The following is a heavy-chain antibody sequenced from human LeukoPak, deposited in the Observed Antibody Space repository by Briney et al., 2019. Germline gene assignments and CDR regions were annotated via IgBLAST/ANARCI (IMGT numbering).Heavy chain of an antibody. CDR3: ARVDSGSACAS. CDR1: GFTVSRNY. D-gene: IGHD2-8*02. J-gene: IGHJ4*02. Sequence: GGSLRLSCAASGFTVSRNYMSWVRQAPGKGLEFVSAISKNGGSTYYANSVKGRFTISRDISKNTLYLQMGSLRPEDMAVYYCARVDSGSACASWGQGTLVTVSS. V-gene: IGHV3-64*01. CDR2: ISKNGGST.